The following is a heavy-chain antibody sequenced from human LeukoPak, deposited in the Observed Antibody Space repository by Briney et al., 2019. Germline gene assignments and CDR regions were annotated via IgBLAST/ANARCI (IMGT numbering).Heavy chain of an antibody. V-gene: IGHV3-73*01. CDR3: TRGCTNGVCYTDY. J-gene: IGHJ4*02. CDR1: GFTFSGSA. Sequence: GGSLRLSCAASGFTFSGSAMHWVRQASGKGLEWVGRIRSKANSYATAYAASVKGRFTISRDDSKNTAYLQMNSLKTEDTAVYYCTRGCTNGVCYTDYWGQGTLVTVSS. D-gene: IGHD2-8*01. CDR2: IRSKANSYAT.